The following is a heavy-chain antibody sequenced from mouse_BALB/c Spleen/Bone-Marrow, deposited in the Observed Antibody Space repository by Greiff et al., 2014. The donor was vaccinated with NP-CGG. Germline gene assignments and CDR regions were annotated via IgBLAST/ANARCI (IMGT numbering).Heavy chain of an antibody. V-gene: IGHV14-3*02. CDR3: APYYYGSSQFAY. CDR2: IDPSNGDT. D-gene: IGHD1-1*01. J-gene: IGHJ3*01. Sequence: VPLQQSGAELVKPGASVKLSCKASGFNIKDTYMHWGKQRPEKGLEWIGRIDPSNGDTKYDPKFPGKATITTVTSSNTAYLQLSSLTSEATAVYYCAPYYYGSSQFAYWGQGTLVTVSA. CDR1: GFNIKDTY.